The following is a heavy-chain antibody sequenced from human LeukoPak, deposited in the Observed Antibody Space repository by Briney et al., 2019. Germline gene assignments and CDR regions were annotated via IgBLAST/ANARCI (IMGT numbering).Heavy chain of an antibody. D-gene: IGHD2/OR15-2a*01. Sequence: ASVKVSCKASGYTFTDYYIHWVRQAPGQGLEWMGWINPNNGGTNYAQKFQGRVTMTRDTSISTTYMELSRLRSDDTAVYYCARVQDEGISDDAFDIWGQGTMVSLSS. CDR3: ARVQDEGISDDAFDI. J-gene: IGHJ3*02. CDR1: GYTFTDYY. CDR2: INPNNGGT. V-gene: IGHV1-2*02.